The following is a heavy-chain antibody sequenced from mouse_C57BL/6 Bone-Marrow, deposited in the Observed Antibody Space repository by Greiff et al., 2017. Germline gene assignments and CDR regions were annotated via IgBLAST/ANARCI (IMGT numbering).Heavy chain of an antibody. CDR3: AMPRVVATDY. J-gene: IGHJ2*01. Sequence: EVQLQQSGAELVKPGASVKLSCTASGFNIKDYYMHWVKQRTEQGLEWIGGIDPEDGETKYAPKFKGKATLTAATSSNTAYLQLSSLTSEDTAVYYCAMPRVVATDYWGQGTTLTVSS. D-gene: IGHD1-1*01. V-gene: IGHV14-2*01. CDR1: GFNIKDYY. CDR2: IDPEDGET.